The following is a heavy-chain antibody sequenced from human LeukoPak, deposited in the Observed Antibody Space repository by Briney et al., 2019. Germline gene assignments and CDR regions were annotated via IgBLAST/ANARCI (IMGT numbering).Heavy chain of an antibody. V-gene: IGHV4-59*08. CDR2: IYYGGST. J-gene: IGHJ4*02. D-gene: IGHD2-15*01. CDR1: GGSISSYY. CDR3: ARHVTVHYSSFDY. Sequence: PSETLSLTCTVSGGSISSYYWSWIRQPPGKGLEWIGYIYYGGSTNCNPSLKSRVTISVDTSKNQFSLNLTSVTAADTAVYYCARHVTVHYSSFDYWGQGTLVTVSS.